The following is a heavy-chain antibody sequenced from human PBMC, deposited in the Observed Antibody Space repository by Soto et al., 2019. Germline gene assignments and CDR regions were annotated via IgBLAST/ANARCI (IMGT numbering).Heavy chain of an antibody. CDR2: IYYRGNT. J-gene: IGHJ4*02. Sequence: SEPLSLTCTVSGDSISSGDYYWSWIRQPPGKGLEWIGHIYYRGNTYYNPSLQSRINILVDTSKNQFSLKLSSVTAADTAVYFCATACSGGECYFDYWGQGTLVT. CDR1: GDSISSGDYY. CDR3: ATACSGGECYFDY. V-gene: IGHV4-30-4*01. D-gene: IGHD2-15*01.